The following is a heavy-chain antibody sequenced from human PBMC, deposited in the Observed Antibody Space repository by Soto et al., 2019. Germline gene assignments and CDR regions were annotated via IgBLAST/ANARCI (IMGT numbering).Heavy chain of an antibody. CDR1: GFTFSSYA. CDR3: AKPLENYYDSSGYYPPPDY. Sequence: GGSLRLSCAASGFTFSSYAMSWVRQAPGKGLEWVSAISGSGGSTYYADSVKGRFTISRDNSKNTLYLQMNSLRAEDTAVYYCAKPLENYYDSSGYYPPPDYWGQGTLVTVSS. CDR2: ISGSGGST. J-gene: IGHJ4*02. V-gene: IGHV3-23*01. D-gene: IGHD3-22*01.